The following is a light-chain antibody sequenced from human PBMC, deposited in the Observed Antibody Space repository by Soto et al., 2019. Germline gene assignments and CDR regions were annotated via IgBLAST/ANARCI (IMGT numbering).Light chain of an antibody. CDR2: DAS. J-gene: IGKJ4*01. V-gene: IGKV1-33*01. CDR3: QHYDHLPPLS. CDR1: QDIKNY. Sequence: DIQMTQSPSSLSASVGDRVTITCQASQDIKNYLNWYQQKPGKAPNILTYDASNLKTGVPSRFSGSGSGTHFTFTISSLQPEDMATYYCQHYDHLPPLSFGGGTKVEIK.